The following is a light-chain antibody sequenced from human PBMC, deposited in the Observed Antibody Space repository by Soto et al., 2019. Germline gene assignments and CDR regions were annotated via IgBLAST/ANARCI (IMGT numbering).Light chain of an antibody. Sequence: DIQMTQSPSSLSASVGDRVSITCRASQSIDIYVNWYQQKPGKAPKALIYKSSSLQSGVPSRFRGSGSGTDFTLTISSLQPEDSASYYCQQSHSPPFTLGPGTKVDIK. CDR1: QSIDIY. CDR2: KSS. J-gene: IGKJ3*01. CDR3: QQSHSPPFT. V-gene: IGKV1-39*01.